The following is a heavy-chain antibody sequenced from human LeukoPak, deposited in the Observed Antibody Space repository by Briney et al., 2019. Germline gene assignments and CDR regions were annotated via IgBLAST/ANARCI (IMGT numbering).Heavy chain of an antibody. CDR3: ARGAPTADY. Sequence: SETLSLTCTVSGGSISSSSYYWSWIRQPPGKGLEWIGEINHSGSTNYNPSLKSRVTISVDTSKNQFSLKLSSVTAADTAVYYCARGAPTADYWGQGTLVTVSS. V-gene: IGHV4-39*07. CDR1: GGSISSSSYY. CDR2: INHSGST. J-gene: IGHJ4*02. D-gene: IGHD2-21*02.